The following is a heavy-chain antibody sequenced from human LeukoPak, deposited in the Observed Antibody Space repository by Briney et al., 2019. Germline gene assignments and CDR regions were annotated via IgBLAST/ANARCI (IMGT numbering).Heavy chain of an antibody. J-gene: IGHJ5*02. D-gene: IGHD6-13*01. Sequence: SETLSLTCTVSGGSISSSSYYWGWIRQPPGKGLEWIGSIYYSGSTYYNPSLKSRVTISVDTSKNQFSLKLSSVTAADTAVYYCARYSTEGYHWGQGTLVTVSS. CDR1: GGSISSSSYY. CDR2: IYYSGST. CDR3: ARYSTEGYH. V-gene: IGHV4-39*07.